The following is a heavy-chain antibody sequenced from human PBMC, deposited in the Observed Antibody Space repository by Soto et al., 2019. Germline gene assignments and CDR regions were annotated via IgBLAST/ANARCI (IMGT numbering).Heavy chain of an antibody. Sequence: EVQLLESGGGLVQPGGSLRLSCAASGFTFSRFAMTWVRQAPGKGLEWVSAITESGATAYYADSVKGRFTISRDNSKNTLYLQMNSLRAEDTAVYYCAKIGRIAAARGYFDLWGRGTLVTVSS. CDR3: AKIGRIAAARGYFDL. D-gene: IGHD6-13*01. V-gene: IGHV3-23*01. J-gene: IGHJ2*01. CDR1: GFTFSRFA. CDR2: ITESGATA.